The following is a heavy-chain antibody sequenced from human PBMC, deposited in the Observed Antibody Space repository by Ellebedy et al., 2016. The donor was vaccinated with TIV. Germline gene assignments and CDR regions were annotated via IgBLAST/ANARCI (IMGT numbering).Heavy chain of an antibody. Sequence: GGSLRLSCEASGFTFGTYGMHWVRQAPGKGLEWVAVIWYNGSNKYYADSVKGRFTISRYNSKNTLYLQMNSLRAEDTAVYYCATGTLEYCGGDCKALGPDAFDIWGQGTMVTVSS. J-gene: IGHJ3*02. CDR3: ATGTLEYCGGDCKALGPDAFDI. V-gene: IGHV3-33*08. D-gene: IGHD2-21*02. CDR1: GFTFGTYG. CDR2: IWYNGSNK.